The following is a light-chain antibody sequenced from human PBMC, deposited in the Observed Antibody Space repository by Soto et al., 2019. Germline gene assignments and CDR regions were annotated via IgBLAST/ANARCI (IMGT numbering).Light chain of an antibody. Sequence: QSVLTQPPSVSAAPGQKVTISCSGSNSTIENNYVYWYQQLPGTAPKLLIYDNNKRPSGIPDRFSGSKSGTSATLGITGLQTGDEADYYCGTWDDSLSAGVFGGGTKVTVL. CDR3: GTWDDSLSAGV. CDR1: NSTIENNY. J-gene: IGLJ3*02. CDR2: DNN. V-gene: IGLV1-51*01.